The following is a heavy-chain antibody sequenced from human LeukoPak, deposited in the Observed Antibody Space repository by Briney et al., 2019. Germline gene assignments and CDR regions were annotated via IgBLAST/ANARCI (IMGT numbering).Heavy chain of an antibody. Sequence: PSETLSLTCTVSGGSISSSSYYWGWIRQPPGKGLEWIGSIYYSGSTYYNPSLKSRVTISVDTSKNQFSLKLSSVTAADTAVYYCARDERQLRSFDYWGQGTLVTVSS. D-gene: IGHD1-7*01. V-gene: IGHV4-39*07. J-gene: IGHJ4*02. CDR3: ARDERQLRSFDY. CDR1: GGSISSSSYY. CDR2: IYYSGST.